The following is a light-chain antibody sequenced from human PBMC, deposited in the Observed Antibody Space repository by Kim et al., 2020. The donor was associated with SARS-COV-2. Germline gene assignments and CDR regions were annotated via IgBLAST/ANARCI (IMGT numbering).Light chain of an antibody. V-gene: IGLV3-21*04. CDR2: YDR. J-gene: IGLJ2*01. Sequence: SYELTQPPSVSVAPGETARITCGGNNIGSKSVHWYQQKPGQAPGVVMYYDRERPSGIPERFSGSNSGNTATLTISRVEAGDEADYYCQVWDASSDHSAFGGGTKLAVL. CDR3: QVWDASSDHSA. CDR1: NIGSKS.